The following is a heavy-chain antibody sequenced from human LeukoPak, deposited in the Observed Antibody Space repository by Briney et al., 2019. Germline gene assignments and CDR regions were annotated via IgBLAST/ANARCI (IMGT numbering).Heavy chain of an antibody. V-gene: IGHV4-34*01. J-gene: IGHJ5*02. CDR1: GGSFSGYY. CDR3: ARELWFVNAPGSWFDP. CDR2: INRSGST. D-gene: IGHD3-10*01. Sequence: SETLSLTCAVSGGSFSGYYWSLIRQPPGKGLEWIGEINRSGSTNYNPSLKSRVTISVDTSKSQLSLKVSSVTAADTAVYYCARELWFVNAPGSWFDPWGQGTLVTVSS.